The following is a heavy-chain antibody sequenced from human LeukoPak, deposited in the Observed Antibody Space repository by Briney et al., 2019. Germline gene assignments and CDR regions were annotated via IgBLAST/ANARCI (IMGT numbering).Heavy chain of an antibody. CDR2: INNDGSGT. CDR3: ASIQYGQLVRGGDWFDP. D-gene: IGHD6-6*01. J-gene: IGHJ5*02. CDR1: GFTFSSYW. Sequence: GGSLRLSCAASGFTFSSYWMHWVRQAPGKGPVWVSRINNDGSGTTYADSVKGRFTISRDNSKNTLYLQMNSLRAEDTAVYYCASIQYGQLVRGGDWFDPWGQGTLVTVSS. V-gene: IGHV3-74*01.